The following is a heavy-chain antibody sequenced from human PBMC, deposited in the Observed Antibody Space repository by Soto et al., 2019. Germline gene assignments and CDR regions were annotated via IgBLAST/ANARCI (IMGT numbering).Heavy chain of an antibody. CDR3: ATAEVDY. V-gene: IGHV3-74*01. CDR2: MNSDGSTT. Sequence: PGGSLRLSCAASGFTFGNYWIHWVRQAPGKGLEWVSRMNSDGSTTNYADSVKCRFTVSRDNARNTLHLQMNSLRAEDTAVYYCATAEVDYWGPGTLVTVSS. J-gene: IGHJ4*02. CDR1: GFTFGNYW.